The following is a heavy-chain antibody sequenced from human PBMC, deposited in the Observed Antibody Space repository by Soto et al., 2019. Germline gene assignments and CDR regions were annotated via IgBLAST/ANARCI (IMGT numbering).Heavy chain of an antibody. J-gene: IGHJ4*02. CDR2: SGNT. D-gene: IGHD3-3*01. V-gene: IGHV1-18*04. CDR3: ARGADDFSSGYYYEY. Sequence: QVQLVQSGAEVKKPGASVTVSCKASGYTFSRHGISWVRQAPGQGLEWMAWSGNTNYAQKFQGRLTLTTNPSTRTAYVELRSLRSDDTAVYYCARGADDFSSGYYYEYCGQGTLVTVSS. CDR1: GYTFSRHG.